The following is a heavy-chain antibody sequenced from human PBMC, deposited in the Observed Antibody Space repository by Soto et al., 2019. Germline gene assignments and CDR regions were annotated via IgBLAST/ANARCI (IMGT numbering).Heavy chain of an antibody. CDR3: ARMRVVWVPFLEWLPPDY. CDR2: IYYSGST. D-gene: IGHD3-3*02. J-gene: IGHJ4*02. V-gene: IGHV4-39*01. Sequence: QLQLQESGPGLVKPSETLSLTCTVSGGSISSSSYYWSWIRQPPGKGLEWIGSIYYSGSTYYNPSLKSRVTISVDTSKNQFSLKLSSVTAADTAVYYCARMRVVWVPFLEWLPPDYWGQGTLVTVSS. CDR1: GGSISSSSYY.